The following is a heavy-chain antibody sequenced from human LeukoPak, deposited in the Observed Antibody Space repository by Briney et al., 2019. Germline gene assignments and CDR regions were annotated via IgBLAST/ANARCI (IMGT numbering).Heavy chain of an antibody. J-gene: IGHJ5*02. CDR2: IIPIFGTA. CDR3: ARNLGILTGNWFDP. Sequence: SVKVSCKASGDNFRTYAISWVRQAPGQGLEWMGGIIPIFGTANYAQKFQGRVTITADESTSTAYMELSSLRSEDTAVYYCARNLGILTGNWFDPWGQGTLVTVSS. CDR1: GDNFRTYA. D-gene: IGHD3-9*01. V-gene: IGHV1-69*01.